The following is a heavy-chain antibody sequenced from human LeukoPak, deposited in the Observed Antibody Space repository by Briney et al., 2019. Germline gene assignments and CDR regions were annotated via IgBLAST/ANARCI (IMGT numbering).Heavy chain of an antibody. CDR1: GFTFSSYG. CDR2: IRGNGVTT. D-gene: IGHD2-2*01. V-gene: IGHV3-23*01. Sequence: QPGGSLRLSCAASGFTFSSYGMNWVRQAPGKGLEWVSGIRGNGVTTYYADSVKGRFTISRDNSKNTLYLQMNSLRAEDTAVYYCDCSSTSCYAAGDYWGQGTLVTVSS. J-gene: IGHJ4*02. CDR3: DCSSTSCYAAGDY.